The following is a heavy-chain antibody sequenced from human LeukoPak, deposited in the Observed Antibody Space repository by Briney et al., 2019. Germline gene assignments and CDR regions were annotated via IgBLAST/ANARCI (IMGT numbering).Heavy chain of an antibody. CDR3: VRVDTPMVECLSSAFDT. D-gene: IGHD5/OR15-5a*01. CDR1: GGSFSGYY. Sequence: SETLSLTCAVSGGSFSGYYWSWIRQPPGKGLGWSGEINYIGSTNYKATLKSRVTISVDPYKTQCSLRLCYVTAADTAGYYCVRVDTPMVECLSSAFDTWGQGKMVTVSS. J-gene: IGHJ3*02. V-gene: IGHV4-34*01. CDR2: INYIGST.